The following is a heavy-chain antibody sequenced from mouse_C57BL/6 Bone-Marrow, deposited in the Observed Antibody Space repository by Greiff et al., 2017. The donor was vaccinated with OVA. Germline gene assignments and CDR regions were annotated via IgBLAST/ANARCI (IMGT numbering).Heavy chain of an antibody. J-gene: IGHJ1*03. CDR1: GYTFTSYG. CDR2: IYPRSGNT. CDR3: ARPLGRGRYFDV. D-gene: IGHD4-1*01. Sequence: QVQLQQSGAELARPGASVKLSCKASGYTFTSYGISWVKQRTGQGLEWIGEIYPRSGNTYYNEKFKGKATLTADKSSSTAYMELRSLTSEDSAVYFCARPLGRGRYFDVWGTGTTVTVSS. V-gene: IGHV1-81*01.